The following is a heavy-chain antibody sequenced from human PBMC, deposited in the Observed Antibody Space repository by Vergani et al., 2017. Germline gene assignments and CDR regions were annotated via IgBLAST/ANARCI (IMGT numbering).Heavy chain of an antibody. Sequence: VQLVESGGNVVQSGTSLRLSCAASGFSFGSYGMHWVRQSPGKGLEWVSYISSSSSTIYYADSVKGRFTISRDNAKNSLYLQMNSLRAEDTAVYYCARGRSGWYDQPGGDWFDPWGQGTLVTVSS. CDR3: ARGRSGWYDQPGGDWFDP. V-gene: IGHV3-48*01. D-gene: IGHD6-19*01. CDR2: ISSSSSTI. CDR1: GFSFGSYG. J-gene: IGHJ5*02.